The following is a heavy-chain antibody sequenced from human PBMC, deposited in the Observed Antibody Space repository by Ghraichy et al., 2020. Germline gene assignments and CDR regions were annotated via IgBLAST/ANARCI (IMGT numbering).Heavy chain of an antibody. CDR2: IYYSGST. J-gene: IGHJ4*02. CDR3: ARGNDYYGSGSYYYFDY. CDR1: GGSISSYY. Sequence: SETLSLTCTVSGGSISSYYWSWIRQPPGKGLEWIGYIYYSGSTNYNPSLKSRVTISVDTFKNQFSLKLSSVTAADTAVYYCARGNDYYGSGSYYYFDYWGQGTLVTVSS. V-gene: IGHV4-59*01. D-gene: IGHD3-10*01.